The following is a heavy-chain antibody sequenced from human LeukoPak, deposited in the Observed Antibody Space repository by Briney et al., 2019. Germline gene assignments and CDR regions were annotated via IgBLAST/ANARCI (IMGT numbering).Heavy chain of an antibody. CDR2: MNPNSGNT. CDR3: AREGYCSSTSCYTYNWFDP. Sequence: ASVKVSCKASGYTFTSYDFNWLRQATGQGPEWMGWMNPNSGNTGYAQKFQGRVTMTRNTSISTAYMELSSLRSEDTAVYYCAREGYCSSTSCYTYNWFDPWGQGTLVTVSS. V-gene: IGHV1-8*01. J-gene: IGHJ5*02. D-gene: IGHD2-2*01. CDR1: GYTFTSYD.